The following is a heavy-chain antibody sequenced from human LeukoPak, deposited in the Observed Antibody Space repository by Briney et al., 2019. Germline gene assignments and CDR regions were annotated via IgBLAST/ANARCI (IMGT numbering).Heavy chain of an antibody. V-gene: IGHV3-48*04. D-gene: IGHD3-3*01. CDR2: ISSSSTI. Sequence: PGRSLRLSCAASGFTFSSYAMHWVRQAPGKGLEWVSYISSSSTIYYADSVKGRFTISRDNAKNSLYLQMNSLRAEDTAVYYCARSDFWSGYYDDYWGQGTLVTVSS. J-gene: IGHJ4*02. CDR1: GFTFSSYA. CDR3: ARSDFWSGYYDDY.